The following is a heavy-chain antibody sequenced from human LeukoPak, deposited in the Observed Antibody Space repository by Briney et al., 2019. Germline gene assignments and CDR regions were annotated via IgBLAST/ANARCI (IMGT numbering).Heavy chain of an antibody. CDR1: GFTFSSYG. D-gene: IGHD3-22*01. V-gene: IGHV3-33*01. J-gene: IGHJ1*01. CDR3: ARSDISDYSPFQH. Sequence: GGSLRLSCAASGFTFSSYGMHWVRQAPGKGLEWVAVIWYDGSNKYYADSVKGRFTISRDNSKNTLYLQLNSLRAEDTAVYYCARSDISDYSPFQHWGQGTLVTVS. CDR2: IWYDGSNK.